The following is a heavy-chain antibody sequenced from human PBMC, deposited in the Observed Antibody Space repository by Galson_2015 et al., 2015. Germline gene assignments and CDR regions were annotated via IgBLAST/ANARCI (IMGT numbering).Heavy chain of an antibody. J-gene: IGHJ4*02. CDR3: AREAYSYGYYLGDY. CDR1: GFTFSSYA. Sequence: SLRLSCAASGFTFSSYAMSWVRQAPGKGLEWVAVISYDGSNKYYADSVKGRFTISRDNSKNTLYLQMNSLRAEDTAVYYCAREAYSYGYYLGDYSGQGTLVTVSS. CDR2: ISYDGSNK. V-gene: IGHV3-30*01. D-gene: IGHD5-18*01.